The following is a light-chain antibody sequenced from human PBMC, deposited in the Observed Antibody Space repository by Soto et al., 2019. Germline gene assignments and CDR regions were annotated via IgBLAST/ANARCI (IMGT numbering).Light chain of an antibody. Sequence: EIVLTQSPGTLSLSPGERATLSCRASQSLINYLAWYQQKPGQAPRLLIYGASTRATGIPDRFSGSGSGTDFTLTISRLEPEDFAVFYCQQYGSSPRTFGQGTKVDIK. CDR2: GAS. V-gene: IGKV3-20*01. J-gene: IGKJ1*01. CDR1: QSLINY. CDR3: QQYGSSPRT.